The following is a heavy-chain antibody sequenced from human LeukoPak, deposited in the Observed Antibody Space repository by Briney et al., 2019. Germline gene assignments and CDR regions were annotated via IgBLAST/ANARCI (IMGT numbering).Heavy chain of an antibody. Sequence: GRSLRLSCTAAGFTFSNYAIHWVRQAPGKGLEWVAIIWSDGSNKLYADSVRGRFTISRDNSESTLSLQMNRLRAEDTAVYFCARNAYYYDSSHYYFDLWGRGTLVTVSS. D-gene: IGHD3-22*01. CDR1: GFTFSNYA. CDR2: IWSDGSNK. CDR3: ARNAYYYDSSHYYFDL. V-gene: IGHV3-33*01. J-gene: IGHJ2*01.